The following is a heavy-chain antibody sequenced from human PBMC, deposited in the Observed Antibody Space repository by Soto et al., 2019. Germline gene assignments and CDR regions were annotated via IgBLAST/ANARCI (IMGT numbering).Heavy chain of an antibody. CDR1: GFTFSSYA. J-gene: IGHJ6*02. V-gene: IGHV3-23*01. CDR2: ISGSGGST. CDR3: ATTAGTYYYYGMDV. D-gene: IGHD6-13*01. Sequence: EVQLLESGGGLVQPGGSLRLSCAASGFTFSSYAMSWVRQAPGKGLEWVSAISGSGGSTYYADSVKGRFTISRANPKNTLYLQRNSLRAEDTAVYYCATTAGTYYYYGMDVWGQGTTVTVSS.